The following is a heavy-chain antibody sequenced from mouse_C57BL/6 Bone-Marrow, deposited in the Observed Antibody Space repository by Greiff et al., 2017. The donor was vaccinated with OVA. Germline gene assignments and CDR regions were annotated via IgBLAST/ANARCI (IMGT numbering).Heavy chain of an antibody. CDR1: GYTFTSYW. V-gene: IGHV1-64*01. CDR3: ARWGLRQSWDYAMDY. CDR2: IHPNSGST. Sequence: QVQLQQPGAELVKPGASVKLSCKASGYTFTSYWMHWVKQRPGQGLEWIGMIHPNSGSTNYNEKFKSKATLTVDKSSSTAYMQLSSLTSEDSAVYYCARWGLRQSWDYAMDYWGQGTSVTVSS. D-gene: IGHD2-4*01. J-gene: IGHJ4*01.